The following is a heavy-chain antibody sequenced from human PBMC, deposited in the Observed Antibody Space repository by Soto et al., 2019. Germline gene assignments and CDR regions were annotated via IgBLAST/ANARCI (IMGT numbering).Heavy chain of an antibody. D-gene: IGHD6-19*01. CDR3: ARGVREQWLLDDY. CDR1: GYTFTSYY. J-gene: IGHJ4*02. CDR2: INPSGGRT. Sequence: QVQLVQSGAEVRKPGASVKVSCKASGYTFTSYYMHWVRQAPGQGLEWMGIINPSGGRTSYAQKFQGRVTMIRDTSTRTVYMELSSLRSEDTAVYYCARGVREQWLLDDYWVQRTLVTVSS. V-gene: IGHV1-46*01.